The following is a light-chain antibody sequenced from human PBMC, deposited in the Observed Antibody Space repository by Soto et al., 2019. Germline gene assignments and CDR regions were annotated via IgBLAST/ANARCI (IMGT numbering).Light chain of an antibody. CDR1: QSVTSN. CDR2: GAS. CDR3: QLGGT. V-gene: IGKV3D-15*01. Sequence: EIVMTQSPATLSVSPGERATLSCRASQSVTSNLAWYQQKPGQAPRLLIYGASSRATGIPDRFSGSGSGTEFTLTISSLQSEDFAVYYCQLGGTFGQGTKVDIK. J-gene: IGKJ1*01.